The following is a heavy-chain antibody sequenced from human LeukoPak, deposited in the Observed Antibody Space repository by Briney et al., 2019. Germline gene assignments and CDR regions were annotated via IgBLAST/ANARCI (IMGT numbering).Heavy chain of an antibody. D-gene: IGHD2-21*02. CDR2: ISTYSGNT. CDR1: GYTFTSYA. V-gene: IGHV1-18*01. Sequence: EASVKVSCKPSGYTFTSYAISWLRQAPGQGLEWMGWISTYSGNTNYAQKLQGRITMTIETSTSTAYMELRSLRSDDTAVYYCARGGSRVVTYGNFDYWGQGTLVTVSS. CDR3: ARGGSRVVTYGNFDY. J-gene: IGHJ4*02.